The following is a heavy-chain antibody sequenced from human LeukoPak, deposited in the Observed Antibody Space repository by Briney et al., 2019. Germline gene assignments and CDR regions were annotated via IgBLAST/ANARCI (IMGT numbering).Heavy chain of an antibody. CDR1: GYTFTDYY. CDR2: INPHSGGT. V-gene: IGHV1-2*02. J-gene: IGHJ4*02. CDR3: ARDDTVTTGTDY. Sequence: ASVKVSCKASGYTFTDYYMHWVRQAPGQGLEWMGWINPHSGGTDHAQKFQGRVTMTRDTSISTAYMELSRLRSDDTAVYYCARDDTVTTGTDYWGQGTLVTVSS. D-gene: IGHD4-17*01.